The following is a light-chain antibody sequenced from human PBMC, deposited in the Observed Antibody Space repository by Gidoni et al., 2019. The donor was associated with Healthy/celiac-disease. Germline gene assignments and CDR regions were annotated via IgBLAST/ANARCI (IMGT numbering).Light chain of an antibody. CDR1: KSGDKY. J-gene: IGLJ2*01. Sequence: SYELTQPPSVSGSPGQTASITCSGDKSGDKYACWYQQKPGQSPVLVIYQDSKGPSGIPERFSGSNSGNTATLTISGTQAMDEADYYCQAWDSSTVVFGGGTKLTVL. CDR3: QAWDSSTVV. CDR2: QDS. V-gene: IGLV3-1*01.